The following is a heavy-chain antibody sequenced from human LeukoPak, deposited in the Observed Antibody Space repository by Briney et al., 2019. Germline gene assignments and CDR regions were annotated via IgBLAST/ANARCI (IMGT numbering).Heavy chain of an antibody. CDR2: IKQDGSEK. CDR3: ARGSLVHYYGSGSYRTRAGFDY. V-gene: IGHV3-7*01. CDR1: GFTFSDHW. D-gene: IGHD3-10*01. Sequence: GGSLRLSCAAFGFTFSDHWMGWVRQAPGKGLEWVANIKQDGSEKNYLDSVKGRFTMSRDNAKDSLYLQMNSLRAEDTAVYYCARGSLVHYYGSGSYRTRAGFDYWGQGTLVTVSS. J-gene: IGHJ4*02.